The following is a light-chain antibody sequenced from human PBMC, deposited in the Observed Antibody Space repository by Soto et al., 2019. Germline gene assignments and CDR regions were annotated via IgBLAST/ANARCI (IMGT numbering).Light chain of an antibody. CDR3: QQVESYPST. V-gene: IGKV1-9*01. J-gene: IGKJ4*01. CDR1: QGISSF. Sequence: IQLTQTPSSLSASVGGRVTITFLASQGISSFLAWYQQKPGKAPKLLIYAASSLQSGVPSRFSGSGFGTDFTLTITSLQPEDFATYYCQQVESYPSTFGGGTKVDIK. CDR2: AAS.